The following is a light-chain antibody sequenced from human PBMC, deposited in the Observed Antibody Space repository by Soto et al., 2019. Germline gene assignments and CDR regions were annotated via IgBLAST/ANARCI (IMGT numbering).Light chain of an antibody. Sequence: EIVMTQSPATLSVSPGERATLSCRASQSVSSNLAWYQQKPGQAPRLLIYDASTRATDIPARFSGSGSGTEFTLTISSLQSEDFAVYYCQQYTNWRTFGQGTKVDI. CDR2: DAS. V-gene: IGKV3-15*01. CDR3: QQYTNWRT. J-gene: IGKJ1*01. CDR1: QSVSSN.